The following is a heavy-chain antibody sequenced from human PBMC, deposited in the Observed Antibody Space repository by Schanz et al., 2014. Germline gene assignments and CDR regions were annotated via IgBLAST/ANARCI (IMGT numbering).Heavy chain of an antibody. J-gene: IGHJ4*02. CDR1: GFSFSTHW. D-gene: IGHD6-13*01. Sequence: VQLVESGGGLVQPGGSVRLSCGASGFSFSTHWMAWVRQAPGKGLEWVALISYDGSSKNHADSVQGRFTISRDNSKNALYLQMNSLRAEDTAVYYCAKEKEEVAADGSFFDYWGQGTLVTVSS. CDR2: ISYDGSSK. V-gene: IGHV3-30*18. CDR3: AKEKEEVAADGSFFDY.